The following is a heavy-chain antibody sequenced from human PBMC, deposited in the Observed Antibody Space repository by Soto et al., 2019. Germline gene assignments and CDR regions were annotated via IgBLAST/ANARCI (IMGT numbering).Heavy chain of an antibody. J-gene: IGHJ5*02. Sequence: SETLSLTCPVSGGSISSGDYYWSWIRQPTGQGLEWIGYIYYSGSTYYNPSLNSRVTISVDTSKNQFSLKLSSVTAADTAVYYCAREYYDFWSGMSWFDPWGQGTLVTVSS. V-gene: IGHV4-30-4*01. CDR2: IYYSGST. CDR3: AREYYDFWSGMSWFDP. D-gene: IGHD3-3*01. CDR1: GGSISSGDYY.